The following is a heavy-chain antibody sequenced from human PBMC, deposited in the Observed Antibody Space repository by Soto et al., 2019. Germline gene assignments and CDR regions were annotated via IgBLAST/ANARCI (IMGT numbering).Heavy chain of an antibody. CDR1: GESLIGFH. CDR2: INHSGST. J-gene: IGHJ5*02. CDR3: ARGRSRYSNTFHPWLDP. V-gene: IGHV4-34*01. Sequence: SETLSLTCAVYGESLIGFHWNLIRHPACKWLEWIVEINHSGSTTYSPSLESRVTISRDTSRNQFSLKLSSVTAADTAVYYCARGRSRYSNTFHPWLDPWGQGALVTVSS. D-gene: IGHD2-2*01.